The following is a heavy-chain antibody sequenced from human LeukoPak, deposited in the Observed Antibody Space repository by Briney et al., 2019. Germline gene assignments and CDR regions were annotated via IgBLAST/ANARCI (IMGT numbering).Heavy chain of an antibody. J-gene: IGHJ4*02. CDR2: INHSGST. CDR3: ARGKTGTYFDY. CDR1: GGSFSGYY. Sequence: SETLSLTCAVYGGSFSGYYWSWIRQPPGKGLEWIGEINHSGSTNYNLSLKSRVTISVDTSKNQFSLKLSSVTAADTAVYYCARGKTGTYFDYWGQGTLVTVSS. V-gene: IGHV4-34*01. D-gene: IGHD1-1*01.